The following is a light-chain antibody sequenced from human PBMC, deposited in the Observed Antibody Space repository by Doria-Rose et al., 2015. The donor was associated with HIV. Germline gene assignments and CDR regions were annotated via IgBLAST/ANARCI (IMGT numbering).Light chain of an antibody. CDR1: QSFSSTH. CDR3: HQYGTSRT. V-gene: IGKV3-20*01. CDR2: DGS. J-gene: IGKJ1*01. Sequence: LTQSPGTLSLSPGERATLSCRASQSFSSTHLAWYQQKPGQAPSLLIYDGSTRATGIPGRFSASGSGTDFTLTINRLEPEDFALYYCHQYGTSRTFGQGTKVEI.